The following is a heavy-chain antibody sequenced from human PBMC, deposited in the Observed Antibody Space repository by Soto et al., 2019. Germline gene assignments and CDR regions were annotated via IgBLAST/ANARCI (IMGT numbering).Heavy chain of an antibody. CDR1: GGTFSSYA. CDR3: ASSYYYDSSGYYPTFQH. CDR2: IIPIFGTA. Sequence: QVQLVQSGAEVKQPGSSVKVSCKASGGTFSSYAISWVRQAPGQGLEWMGGIIPIFGTANYAQKFQGRVTITADESTSTAYMELSSLRSEDTAVYYCASSYYYDSSGYYPTFQHWGQGTLVTVSS. D-gene: IGHD3-22*01. J-gene: IGHJ1*01. V-gene: IGHV1-69*01.